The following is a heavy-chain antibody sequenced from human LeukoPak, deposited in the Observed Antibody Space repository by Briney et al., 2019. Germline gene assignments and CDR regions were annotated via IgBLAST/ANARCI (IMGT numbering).Heavy chain of an antibody. V-gene: IGHV1-69*01. CDR1: GYSFTSYA. CDR3: ARDAGLYCGSSSCHPGAH. J-gene: IGHJ4*02. D-gene: IGHD2-2*01. Sequence: KISCKGSGYSFTSYAISWVLQSPGQGLEWMVGIIPIFGTANYAQKFQGRVTITADESTSTAYMELSSLRSEDTAVYYCARDAGLYCGSSSCHPGAHWGQGTLVTVSS. CDR2: IIPIFGTA.